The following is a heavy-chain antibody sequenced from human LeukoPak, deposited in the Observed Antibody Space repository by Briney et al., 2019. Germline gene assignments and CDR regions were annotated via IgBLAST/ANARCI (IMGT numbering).Heavy chain of an antibody. J-gene: IGHJ6*03. CDR3: ARDLSLLPDLTVTTNYYYYMDV. CDR2: ISSSSSYI. D-gene: IGHD4-17*01. CDR1: GFTFSSYS. Sequence: PGGSLRLSCAASGFTFSSYSMNWVRQAPGKGLEWVSSISSSSSYIYYADSVKGRFTISRDNAKNSLYLQMNSLRAEDTAVYYCARDLSLLPDLTVTTNYYYYMDVWGKGTTVTISS. V-gene: IGHV3-21*01.